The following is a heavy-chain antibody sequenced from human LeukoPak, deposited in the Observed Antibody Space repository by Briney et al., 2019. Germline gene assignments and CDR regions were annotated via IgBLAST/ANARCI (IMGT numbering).Heavy chain of an antibody. J-gene: IGHJ4*02. D-gene: IGHD6-19*01. CDR3: ARGEWLVPTYFDY. Sequence: ASVKVSFKASGYTFTTYAIHWVRQAPGQRLEWMGWINAGNGNTKYSQKFQGRVTVTWDTSATTAYMDLRSLKSEDTAVYYCARGEWLVPTYFDYWGQGTLVTVSS. CDR2: INAGNGNT. V-gene: IGHV1-3*01. CDR1: GYTFTTYA.